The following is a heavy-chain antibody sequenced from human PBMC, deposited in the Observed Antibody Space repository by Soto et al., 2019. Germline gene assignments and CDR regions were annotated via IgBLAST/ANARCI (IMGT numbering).Heavy chain of an antibody. J-gene: IGHJ3*02. CDR2: IIPILGIP. CDR1: GGTFSSYT. D-gene: IGHD6-19*01. Sequence: QVQLVQSGAEVKKPGSSVKVSCKASGGTFSSYTISWVRQAPGQGLEWMGRIIPILGIPKYAQKFQGRVTTTADKSTSTAYLALISLRSEDTAVYYCSSLAVADVAFDSWGQGTMVTVSS. V-gene: IGHV1-69*02. CDR3: SSLAVADVAFDS.